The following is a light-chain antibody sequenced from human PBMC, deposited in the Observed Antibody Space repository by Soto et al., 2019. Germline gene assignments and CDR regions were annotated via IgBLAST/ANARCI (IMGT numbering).Light chain of an antibody. CDR1: QSVSSSY. Sequence: EIVLTQSPGTLSLSPGERATLSCRASQSVSSSYLGWYQQTPGQAPRLLIYDASIRATGVPARFSGSGSGTDFSLTISSLEPEDFAIYYCQQRSIWPPWTFGQGTKVDIK. CDR2: DAS. V-gene: IGKV3D-20*02. CDR3: QQRSIWPPWT. J-gene: IGKJ1*01.